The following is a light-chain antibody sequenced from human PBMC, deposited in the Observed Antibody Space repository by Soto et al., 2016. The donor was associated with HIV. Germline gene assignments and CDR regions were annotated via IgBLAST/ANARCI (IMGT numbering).Light chain of an antibody. CDR1: QSISTW. CDR3: LQHNSYPWT. CDR2: KAS. J-gene: IGKJ1*01. Sequence: DIQMTQSPSTLSASVGDRVTITCRASQSISTWLAWYQQRPGKAPKLLIYKASTLESEVPSRFSGSGSGTEFTLTISSLQPEDFATYYCLQHNSYPWTFGQGTKVEIK. V-gene: IGKV1-5*03.